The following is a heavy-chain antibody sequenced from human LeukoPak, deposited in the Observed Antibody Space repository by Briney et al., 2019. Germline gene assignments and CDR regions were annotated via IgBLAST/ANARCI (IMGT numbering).Heavy chain of an antibody. Sequence: SETLSLTCTVSGGSISSGSYYWSWIRQPAGKGLEWIGRIYTSGSTNYNPSLKSRVTISVDTSKNQFSLKLSSVTAADTAVYYCARDQDYDFWSGSTFFDPWGQGTLVTVSS. V-gene: IGHV4-61*02. CDR2: IYTSGST. CDR1: GGSISSGSYY. CDR3: ARDQDYDFWSGSTFFDP. D-gene: IGHD3-3*01. J-gene: IGHJ5*02.